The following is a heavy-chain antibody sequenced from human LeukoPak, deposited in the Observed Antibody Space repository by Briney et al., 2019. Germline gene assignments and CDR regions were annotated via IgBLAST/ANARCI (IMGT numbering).Heavy chain of an antibody. D-gene: IGHD4-17*01. J-gene: IGHJ5*02. CDR2: IIPIFGTA. CDR3: ARYPDDYGDYGWFDP. V-gene: IGHV1-69*13. CDR1: GGTFSSYA. Sequence: SVKVSCKASGGTFSSYAISWVRQAPGQGLEWMGGIIPIFGTANYAQKFQGRVTITADESTSTAYMELRSLRSDDTAVYYCARYPDDYGDYGWFDPWGQGTLVTVSS.